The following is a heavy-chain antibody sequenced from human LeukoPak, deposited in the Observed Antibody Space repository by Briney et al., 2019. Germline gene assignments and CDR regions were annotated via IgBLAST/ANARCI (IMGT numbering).Heavy chain of an antibody. CDR2: ITASGAT. V-gene: IGHV3-15*01. J-gene: IGHJ4*02. D-gene: IGHD4-17*01. CDR3: TSNRIPSTAVTTWY. CDR1: GFTFSNAW. Sequence: GGSLRLSCVASGFTFSNAWMNWVRQAPGKGLEWLGRITASGATDYAAPVKGRFTISRDNSENTLYLQVNNLKTEDTAVYYCTSNRIPSTAVTTWYWGQGTLVTVSS.